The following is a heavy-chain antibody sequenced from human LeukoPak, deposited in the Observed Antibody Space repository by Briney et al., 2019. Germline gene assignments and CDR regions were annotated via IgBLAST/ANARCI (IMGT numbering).Heavy chain of an antibody. CDR3: ARYGTVVAGKGLPDW. J-gene: IGHJ4*02. V-gene: IGHV3-23*01. CDR1: GFTFSSYG. D-gene: IGHD6-19*01. Sequence: GGSLRLSCAASGFTFSSYGMSWVRQAPGKGLEWVSSISGNSVGTYYIESVKGRFTISRDNSRNTLYLQMNSLRADDTALYYCARYGTVVAGKGLPDWWGQGTLVTVSS. CDR2: ISGNSVGT.